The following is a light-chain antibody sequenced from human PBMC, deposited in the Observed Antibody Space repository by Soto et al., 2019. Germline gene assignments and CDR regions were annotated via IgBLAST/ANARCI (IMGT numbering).Light chain of an antibody. CDR3: SSYTSSSTLV. Sequence: QSVLTQPASVSGSPGQSITISCTGTSSDVGENNYVSWYQQHPGKAPKLMIYEVSNRPSGISNRFSGSKSASTASLTISGLQAEDEADYYCSSYTSSSTLVFGTGTKVTV. CDR2: EVS. CDR1: SSDVGENNY. V-gene: IGLV2-14*01. J-gene: IGLJ1*01.